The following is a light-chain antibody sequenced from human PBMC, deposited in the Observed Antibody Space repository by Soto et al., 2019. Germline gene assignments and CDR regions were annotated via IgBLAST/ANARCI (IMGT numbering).Light chain of an antibody. J-gene: IGKJ4*01. Sequence: SVLALSPSTLSLSPGERATLSCRSSQSVSNNYLAWYQQKPGQAPRLLIYGASTRATGIPARFSGSGSGTDFTLTISRLEPEDFAVYYCQQYGSSPLTFGGGTKVDIK. V-gene: IGKV3-20*01. CDR1: QSVSNNY. CDR3: QQYGSSPLT. CDR2: GAS.